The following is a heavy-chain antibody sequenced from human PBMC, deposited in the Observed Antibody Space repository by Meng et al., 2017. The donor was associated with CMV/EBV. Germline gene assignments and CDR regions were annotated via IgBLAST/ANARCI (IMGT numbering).Heavy chain of an antibody. D-gene: IGHD1-7*01. J-gene: IGHJ5*02. V-gene: IGHV3-21*01. CDR1: GFTFSSYS. Sequence: GESLKISCAASGFTFSSYSMNWVRQASGKGLEWVSSISSSSSYIYYADSVKGRFTISRDNAKNSLYLQMNSLRAEDTAVYYCARDLELRPWFDPWGQGTLVTVSS. CDR2: ISSSSSYI. CDR3: ARDLELRPWFDP.